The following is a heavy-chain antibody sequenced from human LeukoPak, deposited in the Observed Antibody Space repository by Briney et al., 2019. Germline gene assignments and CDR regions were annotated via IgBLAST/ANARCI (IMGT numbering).Heavy chain of an antibody. CDR2: IYTSGST. D-gene: IGHD2-2*02. CDR3: ARVCSSTSCYTKGFVDY. J-gene: IGHJ4*02. CDR1: GGSISSGSYY. V-gene: IGHV4-61*02. Sequence: PSETLSPTCTVSGGSISSGSYYWSWIRQPAGKGLEWIGRIYTSGSTNYNPSLKSRVTISVDTSKNQFSLKLSSVTAADTAVYYCARVCSSTSCYTKGFVDYWGQGTLVTVSS.